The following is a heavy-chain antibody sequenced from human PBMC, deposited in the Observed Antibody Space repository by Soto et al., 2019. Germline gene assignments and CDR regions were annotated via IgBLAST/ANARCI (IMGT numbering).Heavy chain of an antibody. V-gene: IGHV3-30-3*01. J-gene: IGHJ6*02. CDR3: ASARLYNILTGLTKYYGMDV. CDR2: ISYDGSNK. D-gene: IGHD3-9*01. Sequence: GGSLRLSCAASGFTFSSYAMHWVRQAPGKGLEWVAVISYDGSNKYYADSVKGRFTISRDNSKNTLYLQMNSLRAEDTAVYYCASARLYNILTGLTKYYGMDVWGQGTTVTVSS. CDR1: GFTFSSYA.